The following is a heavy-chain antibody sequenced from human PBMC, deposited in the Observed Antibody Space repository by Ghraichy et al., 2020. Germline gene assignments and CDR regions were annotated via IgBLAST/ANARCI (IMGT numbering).Heavy chain of an antibody. Sequence: ASVKVSCKASGYTFTSYGISWVRQAPGQGLEWMGWISAYNGNTNYAQKLQSRVTMTTDTSTSTAYMELRSLRSDDTAVYYCARDRTIAVAGFKGYYYYYYGMDVWGQGTTVTVSS. CDR1: GYTFTSYG. J-gene: IGHJ6*02. CDR3: ARDRTIAVAGFKGYYYYYYGMDV. D-gene: IGHD6-19*01. CDR2: ISAYNGNT. V-gene: IGHV1-18*04.